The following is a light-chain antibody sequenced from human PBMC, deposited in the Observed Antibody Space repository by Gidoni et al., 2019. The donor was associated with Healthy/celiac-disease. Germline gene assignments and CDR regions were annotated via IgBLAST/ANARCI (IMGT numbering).Light chain of an antibody. V-gene: IGKV3-11*01. CDR1: QSVGSY. CDR3: QQRSNWWT. J-gene: IGKJ1*01. CDR2: DAS. Sequence: EIVLTQSPATLSLSPGERATPSCTASQSVGSYLAWYQQKPGQAPRLLIYDASNRATGIPARFSGSGSGTDFTHTISSLEPEDFAVYYCQQRSNWWTFXXXTKVEIQ.